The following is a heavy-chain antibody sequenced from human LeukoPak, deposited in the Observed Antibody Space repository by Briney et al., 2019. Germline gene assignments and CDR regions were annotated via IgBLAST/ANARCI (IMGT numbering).Heavy chain of an antibody. V-gene: IGHV3-21*01. Sequence: GGSLRLSCAASGFTFSSYSMNWVRQAPGKGLEWVSSISSSSYIYYADSGKGRFTISRDNAKNSLYLPMNSLRAEDTAVYYCARGDYYYDSSGLRFDYWGQGTLVTVSS. J-gene: IGHJ4*02. CDR1: GFTFSSYS. D-gene: IGHD3-22*01. CDR2: ISSSSYI. CDR3: ARGDYYYDSSGLRFDY.